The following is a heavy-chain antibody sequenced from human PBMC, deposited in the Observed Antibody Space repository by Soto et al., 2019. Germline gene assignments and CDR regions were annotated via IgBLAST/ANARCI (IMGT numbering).Heavy chain of an antibody. CDR3: ASGWFGEFVYYFYS. D-gene: IGHD3-10*01. J-gene: IGHJ4*02. CDR2: ISVYNGNT. CDR1: GYTFTSYG. V-gene: IGHV1-18*01. Sequence: QVQLVQSGAEVKKPGASVKVSCKASGYTFTSYGISWVRQAPGQGLEWMGWISVYNGNTNYAQKLQGRITMTTETAKSTAYMELRSLISDDTAVYYCASGWFGEFVYYFYSWGQGALVTVSS.